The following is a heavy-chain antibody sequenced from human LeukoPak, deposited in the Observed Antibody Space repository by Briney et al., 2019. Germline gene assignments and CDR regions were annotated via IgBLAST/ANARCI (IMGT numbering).Heavy chain of an antibody. J-gene: IGHJ5*02. CDR1: DGSISSGSYY. CDR2: IYTSGST. V-gene: IGHV4-61*02. Sequence: SETLSLTCTVSDGSISSGSYYWSWIRQPAGKGLEWIGRIYTSGSTNYNPSLKRRVTISVDTSKNQFSLKLSSVTAADTAVYYCAREREYCSSTSCYYWFDPWGQGTLVTVSS. CDR3: AREREYCSSTSCYYWFDP. D-gene: IGHD2-2*01.